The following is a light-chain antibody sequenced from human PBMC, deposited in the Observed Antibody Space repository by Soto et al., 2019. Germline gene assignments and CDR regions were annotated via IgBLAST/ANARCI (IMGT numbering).Light chain of an antibody. CDR1: QSVGSNY. Sequence: EIVLTQPPGTLSLSPGERATLSCRASQSVGSNYLAWYQQKPGQAPRLLIYGASSRATRIPDRFSGSGSGTDFTLTISRLEPEDFAVYYCQQYGRSPWKFGQGTKV. CDR3: QQYGRSPWK. CDR2: GAS. J-gene: IGKJ1*01. V-gene: IGKV3-20*01.